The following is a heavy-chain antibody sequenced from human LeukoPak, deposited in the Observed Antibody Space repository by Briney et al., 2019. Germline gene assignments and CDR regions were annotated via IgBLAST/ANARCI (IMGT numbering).Heavy chain of an antibody. CDR2: IYYSGST. V-gene: IGHV4-39*07. D-gene: IGHD6-6*01. Sequence: SETLSLTCTVSGGSISSSSYYWGWIRQPPGKGLEWIGSIYYSGSTYYNPSLKSRVTISVDTSKNQFSLKLSSVTAADTAVYYCASNIAARRRMDVWGKGTTVTVSS. J-gene: IGHJ6*04. CDR3: ASNIAARRRMDV. CDR1: GGSISSSSYY.